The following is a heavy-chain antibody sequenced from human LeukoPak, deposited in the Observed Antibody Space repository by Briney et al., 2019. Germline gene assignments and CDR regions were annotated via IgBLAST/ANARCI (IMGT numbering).Heavy chain of an antibody. V-gene: IGHV3-53*01. Sequence: GGSLRLSCAASGFTVSSNYMSWVRQAPGKGLVWVSVIYSGGSTYYADSVKGRFTISRDNSKNTLYLQMNSLRAEDTAVYYCARVRDGYNSPLDYYMDVWGKGTTVTVSS. D-gene: IGHD5-24*01. CDR1: GFTVSSNY. J-gene: IGHJ6*03. CDR2: IYSGGST. CDR3: ARVRDGYNSPLDYYMDV.